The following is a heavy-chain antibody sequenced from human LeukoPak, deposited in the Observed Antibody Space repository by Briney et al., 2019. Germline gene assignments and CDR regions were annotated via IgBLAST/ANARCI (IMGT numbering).Heavy chain of an antibody. V-gene: IGHV4-34*01. Sequence: SETLSLTCAVYGGSFSGYYWSWIRQPPGKGLEWIGEINHSGSTNYNPSLKSRVTISVDTSKNQFSLKLSSVTAADTAVYYCARGPVSRIAAAGTPKLDYWGQGTLVTVSS. D-gene: IGHD6-13*01. J-gene: IGHJ4*02. CDR1: GGSFSGYY. CDR3: ARGPVSRIAAAGTPKLDY. CDR2: INHSGST.